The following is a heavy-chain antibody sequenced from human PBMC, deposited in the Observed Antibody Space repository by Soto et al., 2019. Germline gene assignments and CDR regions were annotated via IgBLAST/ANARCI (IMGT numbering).Heavy chain of an antibody. CDR2: IAYDGSNR. D-gene: IGHD1-26*01. J-gene: IGHJ1*01. CDR1: GFTFSNYD. V-gene: IGHV3-30*09. CDR3: VRGIAGGWDL. Sequence: QVELVESVGGVVQPGRSLRLSCAASGFTFSNYDMHWVRHAPGKGLEWVAGIAYDGSNRNYGGSVEGRFAISRDSSKNTLYAQMNSLRIEASAVYFCVRGIAGGWDLWGQGTLVTVSS.